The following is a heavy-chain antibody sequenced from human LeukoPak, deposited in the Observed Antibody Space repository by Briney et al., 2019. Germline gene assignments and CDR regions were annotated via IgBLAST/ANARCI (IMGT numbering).Heavy chain of an antibody. V-gene: IGHV3-30*18. Sequence: PGGSLRLSCAASGFTFSSYGMHWVRQAPGKGLEWVAVISYDGSNKYYADSVKGRFTNSRDNSKNTLYLQMNSLRAEDTAVYYCAKDLSLRFTGGGYYYYYGMDVWGQGTTVTVSS. CDR2: ISYDGSNK. J-gene: IGHJ6*02. CDR3: AKDLSLRFTGGGYYYYYGMDV. D-gene: IGHD3-3*01. CDR1: GFTFSSYG.